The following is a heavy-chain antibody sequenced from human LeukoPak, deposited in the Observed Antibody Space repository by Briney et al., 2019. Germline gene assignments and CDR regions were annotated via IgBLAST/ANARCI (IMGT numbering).Heavy chain of an antibody. CDR1: GDSISIINW. CDR3: AKSNGYGLIDI. D-gene: IGHD3-22*01. V-gene: IGHV4-4*02. CDR2: NYHSGST. Sequence: SETLSLTCAVSGDSISIINWWSWVRQTPGKGLEWIGENYHSGSTNYNPSLEIRVTISLDTSRNQFSLKLNSVTAADTAVYYCAKSNGYGLIDIWGQGTMVTVSS. J-gene: IGHJ3*02.